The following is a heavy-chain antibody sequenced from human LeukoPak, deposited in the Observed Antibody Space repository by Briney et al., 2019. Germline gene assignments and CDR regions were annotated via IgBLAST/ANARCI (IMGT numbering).Heavy chain of an antibody. D-gene: IGHD3-3*01. CDR3: ARSSFPYYDFWSGYQTRATYYFDY. CDR1: GDSVSSNSAA. Sequence: SQTLSLTCAISGDSVSSNSAAWNWIRQSPSRGLEWLGRTYYRSKWYNDYAVSVKSRITINPDTSKNQFSLQLNSVTPEDTAVYYCARSSFPYYDFWSGYQTRATYYFDYWGQGTLVTVSS. V-gene: IGHV6-1*01. CDR2: TYYRSKWYN. J-gene: IGHJ4*02.